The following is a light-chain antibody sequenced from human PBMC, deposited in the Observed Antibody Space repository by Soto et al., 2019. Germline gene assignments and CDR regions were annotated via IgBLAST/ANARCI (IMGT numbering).Light chain of an antibody. J-gene: IGKJ4*02. CDR2: DAS. CDR3: QQRGVWPRT. V-gene: IGKV3-11*01. Sequence: LPLYQESLSLSPGARATLSCKASQSLSTPSAWYQQKPGQAPRLLFYDASTRATGIPARFSGSGSGTDFTLTISGLEYEDFAVYHCQQRGVWPRTFGGGTKVDIK. CDR1: QSLSTP.